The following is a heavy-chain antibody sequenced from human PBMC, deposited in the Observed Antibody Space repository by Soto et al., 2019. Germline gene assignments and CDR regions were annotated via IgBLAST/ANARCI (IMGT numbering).Heavy chain of an antibody. CDR1: GFTFSSYA. CDR2: ISYDGSNK. D-gene: IGHD5-12*01. Sequence: GGSLRLSCAASGFTFSSYAMSWVRQAPGKGLEWVAVISYDGSNKYYADSVKGRFTISRDNSKNTLYLQMNSLRAEDTAVYYCAKDRVATDIDYYGMDVWGQGTTVTVSS. CDR3: AKDRVATDIDYYGMDV. J-gene: IGHJ6*02. V-gene: IGHV3-30*18.